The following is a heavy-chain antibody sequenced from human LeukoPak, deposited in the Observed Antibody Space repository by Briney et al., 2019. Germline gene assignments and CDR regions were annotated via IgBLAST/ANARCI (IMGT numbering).Heavy chain of an antibody. CDR1: GGSISSYY. CDR2: IYTSGST. CDR3: ARDRYYYDSSGYSLYGMDV. Sequence: PSETLSLTCTVSGGSISSYYWSWIRQPAGKGLEWIGRIYTSGSTNYNPSLKSRVTMSVDTSKNQFSLKLSSVTAADTAVYYCARDRYYYDSSGYSLYGMDVWGQGTTVTVSS. V-gene: IGHV4-4*07. D-gene: IGHD3-22*01. J-gene: IGHJ6*02.